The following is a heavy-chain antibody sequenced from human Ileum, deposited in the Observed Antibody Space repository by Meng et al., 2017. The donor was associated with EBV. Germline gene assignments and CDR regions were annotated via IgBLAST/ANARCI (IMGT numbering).Heavy chain of an antibody. D-gene: IGHD3-22*01. J-gene: IGHJ4*02. Sequence: QATLHHACPGLVNPSQTPSVTCASSGDSVSSNSAAWNWIRQSPSRGIEWLGRTYYRSKWYNDYAVSVKRRITINPDTSKNQFSLQLNSVTPEDTAVYYCARDSSSSAYSPFDYWGQGTLVTVSS. CDR3: ARDSSSSAYSPFDY. CDR1: GDSVSSNSAA. CDR2: TYYRSKWYN. V-gene: IGHV6-1*01.